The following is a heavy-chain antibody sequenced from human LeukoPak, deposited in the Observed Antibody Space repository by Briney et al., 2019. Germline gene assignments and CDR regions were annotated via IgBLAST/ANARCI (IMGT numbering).Heavy chain of an antibody. J-gene: IGHJ4*02. CDR1: GFTFSSYA. Sequence: PGGSLRLSCAASGFTFSSYAMHWVRQAPGKGLEWVAVISYDGSNKYYADSVKGRFTISRDNSKNTLYLQMNSLRAEDTAVYYCAKAGGAPTWVLEWLLRDYFDYWGQGTLVTVSS. CDR2: ISYDGSNK. CDR3: AKAGGAPTWVLEWLLRDYFDY. D-gene: IGHD3-3*01. V-gene: IGHV3-30*04.